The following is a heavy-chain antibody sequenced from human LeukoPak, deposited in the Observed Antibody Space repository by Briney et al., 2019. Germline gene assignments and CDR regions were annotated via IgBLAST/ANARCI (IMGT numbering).Heavy chain of an antibody. Sequence: ASVKVFCKASGYTFTGYYLHWVRPAPGQGLGWMGWINPNSGATSYAQIFQDRVTMTRDTSISTAYMELSRLRSDDTAVYYCARRLVDSNDGYDVWGQGTMVTVSS. D-gene: IGHD1-26*01. J-gene: IGHJ3*01. CDR2: INPNSGAT. CDR3: ARRLVDSNDGYDV. V-gene: IGHV1-2*02. CDR1: GYTFTGYY.